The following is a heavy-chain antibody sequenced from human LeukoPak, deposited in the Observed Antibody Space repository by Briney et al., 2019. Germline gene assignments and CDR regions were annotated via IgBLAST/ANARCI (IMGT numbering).Heavy chain of an antibody. V-gene: IGHV3-48*03. CDR1: GFTFSSYE. J-gene: IGHJ4*02. CDR2: ISSSGSTI. D-gene: IGHD3-10*01. Sequence: PGGSLRLSCAASGFTFSSYEMNWVRQAPGKGLEWVSYISSSGSTIYYADSVEGRFTISRDNAKNSLYLQMNSLRAEDTAVYYCARGLYYYGSGSHGSFDYWGQGTLVTVSS. CDR3: ARGLYYYGSGSHGSFDY.